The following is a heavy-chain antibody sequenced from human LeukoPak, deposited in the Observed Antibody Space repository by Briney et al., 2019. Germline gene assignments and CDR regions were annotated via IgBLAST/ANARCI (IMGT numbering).Heavy chain of an antibody. J-gene: IGHJ1*01. CDR2: SSSIGGRT. CDR3: AKDDAWGRFYH. D-gene: IGHD3-16*01. Sequence: GGTLRLSCAASGFTFSSHGMNWVRQAPGKGLEWVSGSSSIGGRTYYADSVKGRFTVTRDNSRNTLYLQMNSLRAEDTGVYYCAKDDAWGRFYHWGQGTLVTVSS. CDR1: GFTFSSHG. V-gene: IGHV3-23*01.